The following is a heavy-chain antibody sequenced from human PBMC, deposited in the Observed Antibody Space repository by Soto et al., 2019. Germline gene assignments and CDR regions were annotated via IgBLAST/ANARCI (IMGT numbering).Heavy chain of an antibody. CDR3: ASVRSGGTMDY. CDR2: IRYDGSKK. CDR1: GFTFSSYG. V-gene: IGHV3-33*03. Sequence: QVQLVESGGGVVQPGRSLRLSCAASGFTFSSYGMSWVRQAPGKGLEWVAVIRYDGSKKYYADSVKGRFTISRDNSKNTRYLKMESMTAEDRAGYYGASVRSGGTMDYWGQGTLVTVSS. D-gene: IGHD2-15*01. J-gene: IGHJ4*02.